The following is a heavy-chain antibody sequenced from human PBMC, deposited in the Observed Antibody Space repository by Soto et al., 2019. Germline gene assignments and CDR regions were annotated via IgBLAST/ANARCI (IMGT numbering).Heavy chain of an antibody. V-gene: IGHV3-21*01. Sequence: GGSLRLSCAASGFTFSTYTMNWVRQAPGKGLEWVSSISSSRSYIYYADSVKGRFTISRDNAKNSLYLQMNSLRAEDTAVYYYARDVDTSMDGLNYFDPWGQGTLVTVAS. CDR1: GFTFSTYT. CDR3: ARDVDTSMDGLNYFDP. J-gene: IGHJ5*02. D-gene: IGHD5-18*01. CDR2: ISSSRSYI.